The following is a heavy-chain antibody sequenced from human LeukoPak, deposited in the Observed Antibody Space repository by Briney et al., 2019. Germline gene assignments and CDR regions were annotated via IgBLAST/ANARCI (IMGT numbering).Heavy chain of an antibody. D-gene: IGHD3-22*01. CDR1: GFTFSDYG. CDR2: ISLDGSDE. V-gene: IGHV3-30*18. Sequence: GRSLRLSCAASGFTFSDYGMHWVRQAPGKGLEWVAVISLDGSDEFYADSVKGRFTIFRDNFENTLYLQLNSLRAEDTAIYYCVKADSGYYRWGQGTLVTVSS. J-gene: IGHJ5*02. CDR3: VKADSGYYR.